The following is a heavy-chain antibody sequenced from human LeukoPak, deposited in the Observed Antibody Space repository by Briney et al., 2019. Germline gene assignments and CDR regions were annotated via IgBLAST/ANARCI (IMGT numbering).Heavy chain of an antibody. Sequence: SETLSLTCTVSGGSISSGGYYWSWIRQHPEKGLEWIGYLYSIGSTYYNPSLKSRVTISVDTSKNQVSLKMSSVTAADTAVYYCARENRGATHHFDYWGQGTLVTVSS. CDR1: GGSISSGGYY. CDR3: ARENRGATHHFDY. J-gene: IGHJ4*02. CDR2: LYSIGST. V-gene: IGHV4-31*03. D-gene: IGHD1-14*01.